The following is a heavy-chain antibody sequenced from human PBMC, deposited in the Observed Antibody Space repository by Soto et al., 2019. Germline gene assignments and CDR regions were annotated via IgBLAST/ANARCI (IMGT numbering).Heavy chain of an antibody. J-gene: IGHJ6*02. D-gene: IGHD2-15*01. CDR2: ISYDGSNK. CDR1: GFTFSSYA. CDR3: ARDLGKVVRAYGMDV. Sequence: QVQLVESGGGVVQPGRSLRLSCAASGFTFSSYAMHWVRQAPGQGLEWVAVISYDGSNKYYEDSVKGRCTSSRDNSKDTLYLQMNSLRAEDTAVYYCARDLGKVVRAYGMDVWGQGTTVTVSS. V-gene: IGHV3-30-3*01.